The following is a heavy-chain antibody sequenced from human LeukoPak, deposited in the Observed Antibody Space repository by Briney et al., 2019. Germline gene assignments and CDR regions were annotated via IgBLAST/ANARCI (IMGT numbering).Heavy chain of an antibody. CDR2: IYYSGST. D-gene: IGHD6-13*01. Sequence: SETLSLTCTVSGGSISSYYWSWIRQPPGKGLEWIGYIYYSGSTNYNPSLKSRVTISVDTSKNQFSLKLSSVTAADTAVYYCARDVFRAAAGYYYYMDVWGKGTTVTVSS. CDR1: GGSISSYY. J-gene: IGHJ6*03. V-gene: IGHV4-59*01. CDR3: ARDVFRAAAGYYYYMDV.